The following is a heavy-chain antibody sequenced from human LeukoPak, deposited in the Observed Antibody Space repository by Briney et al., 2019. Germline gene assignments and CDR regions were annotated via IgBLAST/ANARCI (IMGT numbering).Heavy chain of an antibody. CDR2: INPNSGGT. J-gene: IGHJ4*02. CDR3: ARAPGDYYGSGDY. CDR1: GYTFTGYY. D-gene: IGHD3-10*01. V-gene: IGHV1-2*02. Sequence: ASVKVSCTASGYTFTGYYMHWVRQAPGQGLEWMGWINPNSGGTNYAQKFQGRVTMTRDTSISTAYMELSRLRSDDTAVYYCARAPGDYYGSGDYWGQGTLVTVSS.